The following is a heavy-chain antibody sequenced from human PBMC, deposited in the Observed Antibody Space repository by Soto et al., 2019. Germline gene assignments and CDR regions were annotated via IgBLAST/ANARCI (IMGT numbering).Heavy chain of an antibody. D-gene: IGHD5-12*01. Sequence: GGSLRLSCAASGFTFSSYAMSWVRQAPGKGLEWVSAISGSGGSTYYADSVKGRLTISRDNSKNTLYLQMNSLRAEDTAVYYCAKFTVSALNSGYDPGFDYWGQGTLVTVSS. J-gene: IGHJ4*02. CDR3: AKFTVSALNSGYDPGFDY. CDR2: ISGSGGST. V-gene: IGHV3-23*01. CDR1: GFTFSSYA.